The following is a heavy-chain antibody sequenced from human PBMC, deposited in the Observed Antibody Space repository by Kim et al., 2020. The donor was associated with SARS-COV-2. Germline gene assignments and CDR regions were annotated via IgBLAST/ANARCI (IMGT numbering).Heavy chain of an antibody. CDR3: ARATPRWNRHWFDP. D-gene: IGHD1-1*01. CDR2: IKQDGSEK. J-gene: IGHJ5*02. CDR1: GFTFSSYW. Sequence: GGSLRLSCAASGFTFSSYWMSWVRQAPGKGLEWVANIKQDGSEKYYVDSVKGRFTISRDNAKNSLYLQMNSLRAEDTAVYYCARATPRWNRHWFDPWGQGTLVTVSS. V-gene: IGHV3-7*03.